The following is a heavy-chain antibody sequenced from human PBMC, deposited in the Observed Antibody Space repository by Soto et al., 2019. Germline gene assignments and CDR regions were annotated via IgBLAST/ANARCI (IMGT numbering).Heavy chain of an antibody. CDR1: GDSFNDYY. Sequence: QVQLVQSGAEVRKPGASVTVSCRSSGDSFNDYYIHWVRQAPGQGFEWMGWINPNGGVTKYAQKFQGWVSMTRDTSIRKGQMQLSRPRSDETGVYFLGGERGGATATLDYYYFYMDVWGTGTTVTVSS. J-gene: IGHJ6*03. CDR3: GGERGGATATLDYYYFYMDV. D-gene: IGHD5-12*01. CDR2: INPNGGVT. V-gene: IGHV1-2*04.